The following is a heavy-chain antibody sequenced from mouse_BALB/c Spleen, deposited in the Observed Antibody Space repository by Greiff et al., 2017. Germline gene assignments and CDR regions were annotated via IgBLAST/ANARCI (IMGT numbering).Heavy chain of an antibody. CDR2: ISDGGSYT. V-gene: IGHV5-4*02. CDR3: ARDRGDLAWFAY. Sequence: DVKLVESGGGLVKPGGSLKLSCAASGFTFSDYYMYWVRQTPEKRLEWVATISDGGSYTYYPDSVKGRFTISRDNAKNNLYLQMSSLKSEDTAMYYCARDRGDLAWFAYWGQGTLVTVSA. J-gene: IGHJ3*01. CDR1: GFTFSDYY.